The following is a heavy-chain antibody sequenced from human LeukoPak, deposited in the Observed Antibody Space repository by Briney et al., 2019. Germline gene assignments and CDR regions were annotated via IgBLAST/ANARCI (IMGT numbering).Heavy chain of an antibody. J-gene: IGHJ3*02. CDR3: ARGPAWAYCGGDCPPRGAFDI. D-gene: IGHD2-21*02. Sequence: SETLSLTCAVYGGSFSGYYWSWIRQPPGKGLEWIGYIYYSGSTNYNPSLKSRVTISVDTSKNQFSLKLSSVTAADTAVYYCARGPAWAYCGGDCPPRGAFDIWGQGTMVTVSS. CDR2: IYYSGST. V-gene: IGHV4-59*01. CDR1: GGSFSGYY.